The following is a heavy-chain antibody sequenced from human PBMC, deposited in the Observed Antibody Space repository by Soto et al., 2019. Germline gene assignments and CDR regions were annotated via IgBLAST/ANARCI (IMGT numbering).Heavy chain of an antibody. Sequence: ASVKVSCMASGYTFTGHYMHWVRQAPGQGLEXMGXXNXXSXGXXXAXXXQGWVTMTRDTSISTAYMELSRLRSDETAVYYCARGSLGALPAFGVWGQGTTVTVSS. CDR2: XNXXSXGX. D-gene: IGHD1-26*01. V-gene: IGHV1-2*04. CDR1: GYTFTGHY. J-gene: IGHJ6*02. CDR3: ARGSLGALPAFGV.